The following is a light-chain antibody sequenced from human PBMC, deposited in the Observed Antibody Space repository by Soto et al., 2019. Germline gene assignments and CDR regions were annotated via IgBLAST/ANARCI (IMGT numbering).Light chain of an antibody. J-gene: IGKJ5*01. CDR1: QSVSSN. V-gene: IGKV3-15*01. Sequence: EIVMTQSTGTLSVSPGERATLSCRASQSVSSNLAWYQQKPGQAPRLLISDASTRATGIPARFSGSGSGTEFTLTVGSLQSEDFAVYYCQQYIKWPITFGQGTRLEIK. CDR2: DAS. CDR3: QQYIKWPIT.